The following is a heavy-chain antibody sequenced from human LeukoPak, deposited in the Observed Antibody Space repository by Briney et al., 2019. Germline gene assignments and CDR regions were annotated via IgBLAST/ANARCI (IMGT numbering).Heavy chain of an antibody. J-gene: IGHJ4*02. CDR1: GFTVSSNY. CDR2: IYSGGST. Sequence: GGSLRLSCAASGFTVSSNYMSWVRQAPGKGLEWVSVIYSGGSTYYADSVKGRFTISRDNSKNTLYLQMNSLRAEDTAVYYCARDPPMVRDRGYWGQGTLVTVSS. CDR3: ARDPPMVRDRGY. D-gene: IGHD3-10*01. V-gene: IGHV3-66*01.